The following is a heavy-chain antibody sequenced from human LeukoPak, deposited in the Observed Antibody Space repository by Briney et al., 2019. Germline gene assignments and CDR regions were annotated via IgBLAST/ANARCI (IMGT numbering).Heavy chain of an antibody. CDR3: ANFGSYYEYYFDY. Sequence: ASVKVSCKASGYTFTSYDINWVRQATGQGLEWMGWMNPNSGNTGYAQKFQGRVTMTRNTSISTAYMELSSLRSEDTAVYYCANFGSYYEYYFDYWGQGTLVTVSS. J-gene: IGHJ4*02. V-gene: IGHV1-8*01. CDR2: MNPNSGNT. CDR1: GYTFTSYD. D-gene: IGHD1-26*01.